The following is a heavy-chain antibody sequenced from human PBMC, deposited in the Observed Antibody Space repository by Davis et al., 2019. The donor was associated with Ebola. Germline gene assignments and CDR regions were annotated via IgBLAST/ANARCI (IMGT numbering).Heavy chain of an antibody. D-gene: IGHD6-6*01. CDR3: TLNAQLVRGEDY. J-gene: IGHJ4*02. Sequence: GESLKISCAASGFTFSGSAMHWARQASGKGLEWVGRIRSKANSYATAYAASVKGRFTISRDDSKNTAYLQMNSLKTEDTAVYYCTLNAQLVRGEDYWGQGTLVTVSS. CDR1: GFTFSGSA. CDR2: IRSKANSYAT. V-gene: IGHV3-73*01.